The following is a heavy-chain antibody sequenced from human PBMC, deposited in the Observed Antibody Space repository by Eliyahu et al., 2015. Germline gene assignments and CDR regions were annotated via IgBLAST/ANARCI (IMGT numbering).Heavy chain of an antibody. D-gene: IGHD3-9*01. CDR3: AQTGGTIRNAFRA. Sequence: EVQVLESGGDLVQPGGSLRLXCSASGFTFTTSAMTWVRQAPGKGLEWLSSISGSGGGTHYADSVKGRFTISRDNSNNEVYLQMNNLRVDDTAVYYCAQTGGTIRNAFRAWGQGTLVTVSS. V-gene: IGHV3-23*01. J-gene: IGHJ5*02. CDR2: ISGSGGGT. CDR1: GFTFTTSA.